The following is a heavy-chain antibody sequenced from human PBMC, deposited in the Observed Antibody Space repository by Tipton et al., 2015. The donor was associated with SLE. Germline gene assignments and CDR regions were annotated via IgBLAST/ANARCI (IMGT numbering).Heavy chain of an antibody. J-gene: IGHJ4*02. V-gene: IGHV4-39*07. Sequence: LRLSCTVSGGSIASSSESWDWIRQPPGKGLEWIGTIYSSGSTNYNPSLESRVTMSVDTSKNHFSLKLNSVTAADTAVYYCARRHYSGPFDSWGQGTLVTVSS. CDR3: ARRHYSGPFDS. CDR1: GGSIASSSES. CDR2: IYSSGST. D-gene: IGHD5-12*01.